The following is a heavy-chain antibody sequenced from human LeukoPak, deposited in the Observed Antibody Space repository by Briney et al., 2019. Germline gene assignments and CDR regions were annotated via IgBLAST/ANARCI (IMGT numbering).Heavy chain of an antibody. V-gene: IGHV1-8*01. CDR2: MNPNSGNT. J-gene: IGHJ4*02. D-gene: IGHD1-26*01. CDR3: ARGDSGSYSSHFDY. Sequence: ASVNVSCKASGFTFTSYDINWVRQATGQGLEWMGWMNPNSGNTGYAQKFQGRVTMTRNTSISTAYMELSSLRSEDTAVYYCARGDSGSYSSHFDYWGQGTLVTVSS. CDR1: GFTFTSYD.